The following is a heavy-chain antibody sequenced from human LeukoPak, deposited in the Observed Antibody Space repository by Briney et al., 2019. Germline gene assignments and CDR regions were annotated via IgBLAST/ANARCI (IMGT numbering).Heavy chain of an antibody. CDR3: ATMTNPPYYYYYMDV. J-gene: IGHJ6*03. Sequence: PSETLSLTCTVSGGSISSGGYYWSWIRQYPGKGLEWIGYIYYSGSTYYNPSLKSRVTISVDTSKNQFSLKLSSVTAADTAVYYCATMTNPPYYYYYMDVWGKGTTVTVSS. CDR1: GGSISSGGYY. CDR2: IYYSGST. V-gene: IGHV4-31*03. D-gene: IGHD1-14*01.